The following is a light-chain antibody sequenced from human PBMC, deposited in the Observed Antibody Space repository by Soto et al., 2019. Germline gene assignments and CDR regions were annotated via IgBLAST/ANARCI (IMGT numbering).Light chain of an antibody. J-gene: IGLJ3*02. CDR1: ITDIGGYNF. Sequence: QSVLTQPASVSGSPGQSITISCRGTITDIGGYNFVFWYQQHPGKAPKVLIYDVINRPSGVSTRFSGSKSDNTASLTISGLQPEDEADYYCSSYTRYSSVVFGGGTKLTVL. V-gene: IGLV2-14*03. CDR2: DVI. CDR3: SSYTRYSSVV.